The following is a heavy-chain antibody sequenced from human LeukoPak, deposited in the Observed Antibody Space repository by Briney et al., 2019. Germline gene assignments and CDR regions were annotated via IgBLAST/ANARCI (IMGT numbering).Heavy chain of an antibody. Sequence: NPSETLSLTCTVSGGSISSYYWSWIRQPPGKGLEWIGYIYYSGSTNYNPSLKSRVTISVDTSKNQFSLKLSSVTAADTAVYYCARGFPSCSSTSCYRGYYYYGMDVWGQGTTVTVSS. CDR1: GGSISSYY. D-gene: IGHD2-2*02. CDR3: ARGFPSCSSTSCYRGYYYYGMDV. CDR2: IYYSGST. J-gene: IGHJ6*02. V-gene: IGHV4-59*12.